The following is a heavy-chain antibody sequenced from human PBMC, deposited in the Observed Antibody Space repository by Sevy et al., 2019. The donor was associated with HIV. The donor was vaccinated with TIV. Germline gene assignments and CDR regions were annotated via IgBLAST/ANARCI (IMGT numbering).Heavy chain of an antibody. D-gene: IGHD5-18*01. CDR3: ARDGATAWFFFYGMDV. V-gene: IGHV1-3*01. J-gene: IGHJ6*02. CDR2: INGDNGNT. CDR1: GYTFTNYA. Sequence: ASVKVSCKASGYTFTNYAIHWVRQAPGQRLEWMGWINGDNGNTQFSKKFQGRVTITRDTSASTAYMQLSSLRSEDTGVYYCARDGATAWFFFYGMDVWGQGTTVT.